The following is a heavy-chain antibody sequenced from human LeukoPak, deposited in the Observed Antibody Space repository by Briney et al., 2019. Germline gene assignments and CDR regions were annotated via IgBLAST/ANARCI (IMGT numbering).Heavy chain of an antibody. CDR2: ISWNSGSI. Sequence: PGRSLRLSCAASGFTFDDYAMHWVRQAPGKGLEWVSGISWNSGSIGYADSVKGRFTISRDNAKNSLYLQMNSLRAEDMALYYCAKAISLTATAPLDYCGQGTLVTVSS. CDR1: GFTFDDYA. V-gene: IGHV3-9*03. D-gene: IGHD3-16*01. J-gene: IGHJ4*02. CDR3: AKAISLTATAPLDY.